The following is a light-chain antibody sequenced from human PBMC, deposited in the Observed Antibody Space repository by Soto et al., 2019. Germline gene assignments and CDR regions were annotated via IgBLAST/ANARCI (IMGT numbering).Light chain of an antibody. CDR2: AAS. J-gene: IGKJ1*01. V-gene: IGKV3-20*01. CDR3: QQYGNSPWT. Sequence: EAVLTQSPGTLSLSPGARGTLSCRARQTVSNSYVAWYQHKPGQAPRVLIHAASRRDTGIPDRFSGSGFGTEFTLTISRLDPEDSAVYYCQQYGNSPWTFGQGTKVDI. CDR1: QTVSNSY.